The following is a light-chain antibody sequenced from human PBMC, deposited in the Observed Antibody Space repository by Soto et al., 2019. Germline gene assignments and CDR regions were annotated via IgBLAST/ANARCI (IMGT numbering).Light chain of an antibody. CDR3: AAWGDGLNGVV. CDR1: SSSIGSNT. Sequence: QSVLTQPPSASGTPGQRVTISCSGSSSSIGSNTVNWYQQLPGTAPKLLTYSNNQRPSGVPDRFSGSKSGTSASLAISGLPSEDEGDCYCAAWGDGLNGVVFGGGTKLTGL. V-gene: IGLV1-44*01. J-gene: IGLJ2*01. CDR2: SNN.